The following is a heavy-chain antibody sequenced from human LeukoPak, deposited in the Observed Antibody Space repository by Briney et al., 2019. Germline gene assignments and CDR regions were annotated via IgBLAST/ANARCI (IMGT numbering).Heavy chain of an antibody. Sequence: PGGSLRLSCAASGFTFSSYEMNWVRQAPGKGLEWVSYISSSGSTIYYTDSVEGRFTISRDNAKNSLYLQMNSLRTEDTAVYYCAREWKSGGFGDFDYRGQGTLVTVSS. V-gene: IGHV3-48*03. CDR1: GFTFSSYE. J-gene: IGHJ4*02. CDR2: ISSSGSTI. D-gene: IGHD3-16*01. CDR3: AREWKSGGFGDFDY.